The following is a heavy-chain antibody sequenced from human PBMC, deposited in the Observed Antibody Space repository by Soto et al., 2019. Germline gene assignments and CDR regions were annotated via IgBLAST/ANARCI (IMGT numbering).Heavy chain of an antibody. J-gene: IGHJ4*02. CDR3: AHRRDYYGSWNEGVFDY. CDR1: GFSLRTSGVG. CDR2: IYWDDDK. V-gene: IGHV2-5*02. Sequence: ESGPTLVNPTQTLTLTCTFSGFSLRTSGVGVGWIRQPPGKALEWLVFIYWDDDKRYSPSLKSRLTITKDTHKEEVVLTMTNMDPVDTATYYCAHRRDYYGSWNEGVFDYWGQGTPVTVSS. D-gene: IGHD3-10*01.